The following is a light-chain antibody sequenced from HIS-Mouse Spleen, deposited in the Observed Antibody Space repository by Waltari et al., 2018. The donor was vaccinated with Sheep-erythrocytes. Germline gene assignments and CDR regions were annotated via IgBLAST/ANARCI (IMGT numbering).Light chain of an antibody. Sequence: QSALTQPPSASGSPGQSVPISCTGTSSALGGSNYVPWYQQHPGKAPKLMIYEVSKRPSGVPDRFSGSKSGNTASLTVSGLQAEDEADYYCSSYAGSNNWVFGGGTKLTVL. V-gene: IGLV2-8*01. CDR1: SSALGGSNY. CDR3: SSYAGSNNWV. J-gene: IGLJ3*02. CDR2: EVS.